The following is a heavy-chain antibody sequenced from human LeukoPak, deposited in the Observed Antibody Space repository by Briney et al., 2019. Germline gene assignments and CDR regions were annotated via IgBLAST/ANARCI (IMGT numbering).Heavy chain of an antibody. CDR1: GYSFTNYA. CDR2: IHPSTGNP. D-gene: IGHD6-13*01. V-gene: IGHV7-4-1*02. CDR3: AREDGSSRGKSNWFDP. J-gene: IGHJ5*02. Sequence: ASVKVSCKASGYSFTNYAMNWVRQAPGQGLEWMGWIHPSTGNPTYAQGFTGRFVFSLDTSVSTAYLQISSLKAEDTAVYYYAREDGSSRGKSNWFDPWGQGTLVTVSS.